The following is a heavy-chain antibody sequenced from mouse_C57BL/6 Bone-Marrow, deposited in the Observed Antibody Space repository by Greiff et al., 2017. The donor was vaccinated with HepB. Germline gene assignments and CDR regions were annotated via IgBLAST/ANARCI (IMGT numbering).Heavy chain of an antibody. D-gene: IGHD1-1*01. V-gene: IGHV5-16*01. CDR1: GFTFSDYY. J-gene: IGHJ1*03. CDR3: ARGDTTGYFDV. CDR2: INYDGSST. Sequence: EVQVVESEGGLVQPGSSMKLSCTASGFTFSDYYMAWVRQVPEKGLEWVANINYDGSSTYYLDSLKSRFIISRDNAKNILYLQMSSLKSEDTATYYCARGDTTGYFDVWGTGTTVTVSS.